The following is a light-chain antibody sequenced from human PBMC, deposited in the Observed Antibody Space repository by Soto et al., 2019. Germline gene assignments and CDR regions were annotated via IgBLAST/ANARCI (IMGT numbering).Light chain of an antibody. J-gene: IGKJ2*01. CDR3: QQYYSTPYS. V-gene: IGKV4-1*01. CDR1: QSVLYSSNNKNY. CDR2: WAS. Sequence: DIVMTQSPDSLAVSLGERATINCKSSQSVLYSSNNKNYLAWYQQKPGQPPKLLMYWASTRESGVPDRFSGSGSGTDFPLAISSLKAEDVAVYYCQQYYSTPYSFGQGTKLEIK.